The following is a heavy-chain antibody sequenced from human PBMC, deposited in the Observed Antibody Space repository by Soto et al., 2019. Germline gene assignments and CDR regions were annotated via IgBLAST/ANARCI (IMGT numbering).Heavy chain of an antibody. CDR2: IRSKANSYAT. CDR1: GFTFSGSA. D-gene: IGHD3-3*01. J-gene: IGHJ3*02. Sequence: EVQLVESGGGLVQPGGSLKLSCAASGFTFSGSAMHWVRQASGKGLEWVGRIRSKANSYATAYAASVKGRFTISRDDSKNTAYLQMNSLKTEDTAVYYCTSVATDYDFWSNDAFDIWGQGTMVTVSS. V-gene: IGHV3-73*02. CDR3: TSVATDYDFWSNDAFDI.